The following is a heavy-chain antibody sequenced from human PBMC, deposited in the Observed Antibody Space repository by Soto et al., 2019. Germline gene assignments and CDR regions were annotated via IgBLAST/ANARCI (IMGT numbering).Heavy chain of an antibody. J-gene: IGHJ4*02. Sequence: ASVKVSCKASGGTFSSYAISWVRQAPGQGLGWMGGIIPIFGTANYAQKFQGRVTITADESTSTAYMELSSLRSEDTAVYYCARERCSGGSCPPYYFDYWGQGTLVTVSS. CDR3: ARERCSGGSCPPYYFDY. V-gene: IGHV1-69*13. D-gene: IGHD2-15*01. CDR1: GGTFSSYA. CDR2: IIPIFGTA.